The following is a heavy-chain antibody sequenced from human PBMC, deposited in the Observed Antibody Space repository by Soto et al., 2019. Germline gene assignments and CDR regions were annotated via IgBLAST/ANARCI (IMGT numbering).Heavy chain of an antibody. CDR3: AGRCDGTNCLAHFDY. Sequence: QVQLVQSGAEVKKPGSSVKVSCRASGGTFNNYVINWVRQAHGQGLEWMAGIIPIFGTPNYAQKFQGRVTITADKSTSAAYMELNSLRSEDTAVYYCAGRCDGTNCLAHFDYWGQGTLVAVSS. CDR2: IIPIFGTP. V-gene: IGHV1-69*06. D-gene: IGHD2-2*01. J-gene: IGHJ4*02. CDR1: GGTFNNYV.